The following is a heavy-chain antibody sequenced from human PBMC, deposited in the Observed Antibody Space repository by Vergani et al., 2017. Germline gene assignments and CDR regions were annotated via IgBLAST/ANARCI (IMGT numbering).Heavy chain of an antibody. CDR1: GFIFRIYG. Sequence: VQLVESGGDLVQPGGSLRLSCIASGFIFRIYGMHWVRQAPGKGLEWVAFIRYDGTKRFYGDSVKGRFTISRDNSQTTVFLQMNSLRADDSAVYYCTXAGQYDSDNFHDSWGQGALVTVAS. J-gene: IGHJ1*01. V-gene: IGHV3-30*02. CDR3: TXAGQYDSDNFHDS. D-gene: IGHD3-22*01. CDR2: IRYDGTKR.